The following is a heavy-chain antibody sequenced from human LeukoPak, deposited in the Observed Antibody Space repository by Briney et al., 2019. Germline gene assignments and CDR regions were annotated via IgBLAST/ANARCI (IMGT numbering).Heavy chain of an antibody. CDR1: GFTFSSYA. V-gene: IGHV3-23*01. J-gene: IGHJ4*02. CDR2: ISGSGGST. Sequence: PGGSLRLSCAASGFTFSSYAMSWVRQAPGKGLEWVSAISGSGGSTYYADSVKGRFTISRDNSKNTLYLQMNSLRAEDTAVYYCAKIGTLAMIVVVISDRDYWGQGTLVTVSS. CDR3: AKIGTLAMIVVVISDRDY. D-gene: IGHD3-22*01.